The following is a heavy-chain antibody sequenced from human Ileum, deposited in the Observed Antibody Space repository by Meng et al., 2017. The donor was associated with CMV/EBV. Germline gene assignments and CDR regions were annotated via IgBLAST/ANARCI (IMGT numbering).Heavy chain of an antibody. J-gene: IGHJ4*02. CDR3: AREENTVNQFEY. V-gene: IGHV4-4*07. Sequence: VHLREPGPGLVKPSETLSLTCAVSGGSISTYYWTWVRQPAGKGLEWIGRINAGGSTNDNPSLKSRVTMSVDTSKNQFSLKVTSVTAADTAVYYCAREENTVNQFEYWGQGTLVTVSS. CDR2: INAGGST. CDR1: GGSISTYY. D-gene: IGHD4-17*01.